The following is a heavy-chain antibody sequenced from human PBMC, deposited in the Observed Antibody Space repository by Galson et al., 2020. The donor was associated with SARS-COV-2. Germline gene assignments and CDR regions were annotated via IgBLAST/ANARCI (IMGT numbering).Heavy chain of an antibody. CDR1: GYTLPELS. J-gene: IGHJ6*02. CDR3: ATGTALKGDYELDYYDYGMDV. Sequence: ASVKVSCKVSGYTLPELSMHWVRQAPGKGLEWMGGFDPEDGETIYAQKFQGRVTMTEDTSTDTAYRELSSLRSEDTAVYYCATGTALKGDYELDYYDYGMDVWGQGTTVTVS. V-gene: IGHV1-24*01. CDR2: FDPEDGET. D-gene: IGHD4-17*01.